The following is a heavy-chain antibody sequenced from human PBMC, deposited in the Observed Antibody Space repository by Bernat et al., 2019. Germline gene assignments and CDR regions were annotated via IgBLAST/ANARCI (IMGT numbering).Heavy chain of an antibody. J-gene: IGHJ4*02. D-gene: IGHD1-26*01. CDR1: GFTFSNYA. V-gene: IGHV3-23*01. Sequence: EVQLLESGGGLVQPGGSLRLSCAASGFTFSNYAMSWVRQAPGQGLEWVSAIGGSDGNTYYADSVKGRFTISRDTSKNILYLQMNSLRAEDTAVYSCSRPGGSYVFRGFDSWGQGTLVTVSS. CDR3: SRPGGSYVFRGFDS. CDR2: IGGSDGNT.